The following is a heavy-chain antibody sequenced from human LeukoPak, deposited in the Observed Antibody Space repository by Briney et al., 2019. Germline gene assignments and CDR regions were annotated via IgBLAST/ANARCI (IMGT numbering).Heavy chain of an antibody. J-gene: IGHJ4*02. V-gene: IGHV4-61*02. Sequence: SQTLSLTCTVSGGSISSGSYYWSWIRQPAGKGLEWIGRIYTSGSTNYNPSLKSRVTISVDTSKNQFSLKLSSVTAADTAVYYCATTNVLLWFGELSKTAYFDYWGQGTLVTVSS. D-gene: IGHD3-10*01. CDR2: IYTSGST. CDR3: ATTNVLLWFGELSKTAYFDY. CDR1: GGSISSGSYY.